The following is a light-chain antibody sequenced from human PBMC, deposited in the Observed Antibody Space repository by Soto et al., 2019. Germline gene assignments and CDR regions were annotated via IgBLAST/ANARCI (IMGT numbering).Light chain of an antibody. J-gene: IGLJ1*01. CDR3: GTWHNILSAYV. CDR2: END. V-gene: IGLV1-51*01. CDR1: NSGIGNNF. Sequence: QSVLIQPPSVSAAPGQKVTISCSASNSGIGNNFVSWYQHLPGAAPKLLIFENDKRPSGIPDRFSGSRSATSATLDITGLQTGDEADYYCGTWHNILSAYVIGTGTKVTVV.